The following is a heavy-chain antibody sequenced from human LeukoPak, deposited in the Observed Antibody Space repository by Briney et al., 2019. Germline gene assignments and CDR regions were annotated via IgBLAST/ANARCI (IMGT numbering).Heavy chain of an antibody. CDR2: IKTKTAGGTI. CDR3: TTKRVGAPAFDY. Sequence: GGSLRLSCAASGFTFSNAWMNWVRQAPGKGLEWVGRIKTKTAGGTIDYAAPVKGRFTISRDDSKNMLYLQMNSLKTEDTAVYYCTTKRVGAPAFDYWGQGTLVPSPQ. D-gene: IGHD1-26*01. J-gene: IGHJ4*02. CDR1: GFTFSNAW. V-gene: IGHV3-15*07.